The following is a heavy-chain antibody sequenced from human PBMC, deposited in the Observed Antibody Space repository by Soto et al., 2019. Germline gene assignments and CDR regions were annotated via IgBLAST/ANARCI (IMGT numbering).Heavy chain of an antibody. CDR1: GFTFSSYA. J-gene: IGHJ4*02. V-gene: IGHV3-23*01. Sequence: VQLLESGGGLVQPGGSLRLSCAASGFTFSSYAMSWVRQAPGKGLEWVSAISGSGGDAKYADSVRGRFTISRDNSKNTLHLQMSSLRAEDSAVYYCARGSTDSYPGSRIFDFWGRGTLVTVSS. CDR3: ARGSTDSYPGSRIFDF. D-gene: IGHD3-10*01. CDR2: ISGSGGDA.